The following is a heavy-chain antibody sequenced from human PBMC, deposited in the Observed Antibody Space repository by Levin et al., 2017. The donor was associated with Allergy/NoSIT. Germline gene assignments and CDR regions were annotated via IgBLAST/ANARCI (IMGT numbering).Heavy chain of an antibody. Sequence: SQTLSLTCTVSGGSIISTNYYWGWIRQPPGKGLEWIGSIYYTGSSHYNPSLQSRVTISVDTSKDHFSLNLSSVTAADTSVYYYTNSSSLAWFDPWGQGTLVTISS. D-gene: IGHD6-6*01. J-gene: IGHJ5*02. CDR1: GGSIISTNYY. V-gene: IGHV4-39*02. CDR3: TNSSSLAWFDP. CDR2: IYYTGSS.